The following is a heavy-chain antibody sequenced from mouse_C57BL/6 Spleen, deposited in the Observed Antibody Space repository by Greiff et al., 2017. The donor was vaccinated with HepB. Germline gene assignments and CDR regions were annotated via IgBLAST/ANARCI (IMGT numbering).Heavy chain of an antibody. Sequence: EVQLVESGGGLVKPGGSLKLSCAASGFTFSSYAMSWVRQTPEKRLEWVATISDGGSYTYYPDNVKGRFTISRDNAKNNLYLQMSHLKSEDTAMYYCARVYDNDWFAYWGQGTLVTVSA. D-gene: IGHD2-4*01. CDR1: GFTFSSYA. CDR2: ISDGGSYT. CDR3: ARVYDNDWFAY. J-gene: IGHJ3*01. V-gene: IGHV5-4*01.